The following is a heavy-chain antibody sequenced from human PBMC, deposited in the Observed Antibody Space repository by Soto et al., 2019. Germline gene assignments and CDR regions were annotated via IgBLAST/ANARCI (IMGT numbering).Heavy chain of an antibody. J-gene: IGHJ4*02. Sequence: QVQLVESGGGVVQPGRSLRLSCAASGFTFSSYGMHWVRQAPGKGLEWVAVIWYDGRNKYYADSVKGRFTISRDNSKNTLYLQMNSLRAEDTAVYYCARSDRRCSPNCVEVADYWGRGTLVTVSS. V-gene: IGHV3-33*01. CDR3: ARSDRRCSPNCVEVADY. CDR2: IWYDGRNK. D-gene: IGHD2-2*01. CDR1: GFTFSSYG.